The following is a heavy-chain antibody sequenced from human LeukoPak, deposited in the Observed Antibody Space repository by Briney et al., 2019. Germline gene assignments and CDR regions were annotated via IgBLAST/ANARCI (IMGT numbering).Heavy chain of an antibody. CDR3: ARPSKAGRSWQSRYFDY. D-gene: IGHD6-19*01. J-gene: IGHJ4*02. Sequence: PSETLSLTCAVYGGSFSGYYWSWIRQPPGKWLEWIGEINHSGSTNYNPSLKSRVTISVDTSKNQFSLKLSSVTAADTAVYYCARPSKAGRSWQSRYFDYWGQGTLVTVSS. CDR1: GGSFSGYY. CDR2: INHSGST. V-gene: IGHV4-34*01.